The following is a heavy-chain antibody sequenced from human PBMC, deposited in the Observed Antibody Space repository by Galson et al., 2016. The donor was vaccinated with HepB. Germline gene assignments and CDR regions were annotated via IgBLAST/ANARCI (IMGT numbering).Heavy chain of an antibody. Sequence: SLRLSCAASGFTFSSYAMNWVRQAPGKGLQWVSGISGGGVSTHYADSVKGRFTISRDNSKNTLYLQMNSLRAEDTAVYYCVKGRYCGGDCYSSDYWGQGTLVTVSS. J-gene: IGHJ4*02. CDR3: VKGRYCGGDCYSSDY. CDR2: ISGGGVST. V-gene: IGHV3-23*01. D-gene: IGHD2-21*02. CDR1: GFTFSSYA.